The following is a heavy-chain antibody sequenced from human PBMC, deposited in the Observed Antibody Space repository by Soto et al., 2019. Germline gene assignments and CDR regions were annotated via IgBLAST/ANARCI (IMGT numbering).Heavy chain of an antibody. CDR1: GFTFSSYA. Sequence: GGSLRLSCAASGFTFSSYAMSWVRQAPGKGLEWVSAISGSGGSTYYADSVKGRFTISRDNSKNTLYLQMNSLRAEDTAVYYCAKVRLKGRRTGWFDPWGQGTLVTVSS. D-gene: IGHD1-26*01. CDR3: AKVRLKGRRTGWFDP. CDR2: ISGSGGST. J-gene: IGHJ5*02. V-gene: IGHV3-23*01.